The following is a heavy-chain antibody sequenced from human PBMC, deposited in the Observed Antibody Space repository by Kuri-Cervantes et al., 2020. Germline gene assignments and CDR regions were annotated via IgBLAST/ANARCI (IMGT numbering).Heavy chain of an antibody. CDR3: AKDRESSGYYLSYDAFDI. CDR1: GFTFSSYA. CDR2: ISGSGGST. D-gene: IGHD3-22*01. J-gene: IGHJ3*02. V-gene: IGHV3-23*01. Sequence: GESLKISCAASGFTFSSYAMSWVRQAPGKGLEWVSAISGSGGSTYYADSVKGRFTISRDNSKNTLYLQMNSLRAEDTAVYYCAKDRESSGYYLSYDAFDIWGQGTTVTVSS.